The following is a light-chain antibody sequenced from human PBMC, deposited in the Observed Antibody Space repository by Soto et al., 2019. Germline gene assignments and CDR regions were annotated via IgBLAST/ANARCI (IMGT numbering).Light chain of an antibody. CDR1: SSNIGNNY. J-gene: IGLJ1*01. CDR2: DNN. CDR3: GTWDSSLSAVV. Sequence: QSVLTEPPSLSAAPGQKVTISCSGSSSNIGNNYVSWYQQLPRTAPKLLIYDNNKRPSGIPDRFSGSKSGTSATLGITGLQTGDEADYYCGTWDSSLSAVVFGTGTKVTVL. V-gene: IGLV1-51*01.